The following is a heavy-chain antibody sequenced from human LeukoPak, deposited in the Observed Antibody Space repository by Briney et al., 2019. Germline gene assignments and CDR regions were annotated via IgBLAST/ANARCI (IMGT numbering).Heavy chain of an antibody. CDR1: GFTFSNAW. Sequence: GGSLRLSCAASGFTFSNAWMSWVREAPGKGLEWVSSISSSSSYIYYADSVKGRFTISRDNAKNSLYLQMNSLRAEDTAVYYCARALARYCSSTSCSLRAFDIWGQGTMVTVSS. D-gene: IGHD2-2*01. V-gene: IGHV3-21*01. CDR3: ARALARYCSSTSCSLRAFDI. J-gene: IGHJ3*02. CDR2: ISSSSSYI.